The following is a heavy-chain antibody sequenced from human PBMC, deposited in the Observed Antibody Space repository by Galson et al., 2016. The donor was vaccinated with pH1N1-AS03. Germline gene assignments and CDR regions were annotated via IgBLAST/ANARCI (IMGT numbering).Heavy chain of an antibody. CDR2: IRANSGDN. CDR3: ARDEDNWNAAAGYSYKYSLDV. Sequence: SVKVSCRASGYTFTTYGIIWMRQAPGQGLEWMGFIRANSGDNNYSQKFQDRIFMTTDRSTSTAYMELRSLSSDDPADNYCARDEDNWNAAAGYSYKYSLDVWSQGTTVTVSS. CDR1: GYTFTTYG. J-gene: IGHJ6*02. V-gene: IGHV1-18*04. D-gene: IGHD1-1*01.